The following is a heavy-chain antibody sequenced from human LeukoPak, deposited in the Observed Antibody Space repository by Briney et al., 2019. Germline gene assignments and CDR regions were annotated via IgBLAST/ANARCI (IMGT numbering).Heavy chain of an antibody. Sequence: GRSLRLSCAASGFTFSSYWMTWVRQAPGKGLEWAANIKQDGSEKYYVDSVKGRFTISRDNAKNSLYLQMNSLRAEDTAVYYCARDRWYANWFDPWGQGTLVTVSS. CDR1: GFTFSSYW. CDR2: IKQDGSEK. D-gene: IGHD6-13*01. V-gene: IGHV3-7*01. J-gene: IGHJ5*02. CDR3: ARDRWYANWFDP.